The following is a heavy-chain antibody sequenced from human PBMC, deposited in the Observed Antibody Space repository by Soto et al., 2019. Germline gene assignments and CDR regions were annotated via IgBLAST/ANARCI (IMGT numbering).Heavy chain of an antibody. CDR2: MNPNSGNT. J-gene: IGHJ6*02. Sequence: QVQLVQSGAEVKKPGASVKVSCKASGYTFTSYDINWVRQATGQGREWMGWMNPNSGNTGYAQKFQGSVTMTRNTSIITAYMELSSLRCHDTAVYCCARASPIAARLFYYCYGMDVWGQGTTVTVSS. CDR3: ARASPIAARLFYYCYGMDV. V-gene: IGHV1-8*01. D-gene: IGHD6-6*01. CDR1: GYTFTSYD.